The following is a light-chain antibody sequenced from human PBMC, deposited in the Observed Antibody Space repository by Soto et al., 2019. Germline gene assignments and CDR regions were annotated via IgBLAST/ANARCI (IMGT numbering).Light chain of an antibody. V-gene: IGLV2-14*01. Sequence: QSALTQPASVSGSPGQSITISCTGTSSDVGGYNYVSWYQQQSGKAPKLMIHEVSNRPSGVSSRFSGSKSGNTASLTISGLQAEDEADYYCSSYTRSRAYVFGIGTKLTVL. J-gene: IGLJ1*01. CDR1: SSDVGGYNY. CDR2: EVS. CDR3: SSYTRSRAYV.